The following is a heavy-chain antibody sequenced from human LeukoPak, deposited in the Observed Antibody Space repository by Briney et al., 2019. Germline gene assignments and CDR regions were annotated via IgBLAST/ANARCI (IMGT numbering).Heavy chain of an antibody. Sequence: MPSETLSLTCTVSGGPISSGGYYWSWIRQHPGKGLEWIGYIYYSGSTYYNPSLKSRVTISVDTSKNQFSLKLSSVTAADTAVYYCASTKPSYYYYGMDVWGQGTTVTVSS. CDR2: IYYSGST. D-gene: IGHD2-8*01. CDR1: GGPISSGGYY. V-gene: IGHV4-31*03. J-gene: IGHJ6*02. CDR3: ASTKPSYYYYGMDV.